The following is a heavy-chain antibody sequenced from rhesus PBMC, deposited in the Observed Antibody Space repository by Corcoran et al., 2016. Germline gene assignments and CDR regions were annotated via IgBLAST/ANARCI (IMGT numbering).Heavy chain of an antibody. D-gene: IGHD1-20*01. J-gene: IGHJ4*01. CDR3: ARGLSGTPDY. Sequence: QVQLQESGPGLVKPSETLSLTCGVSRGSITDTYYWNWIRQPPGKGLEWIGNIYGNSASTYYNTSLKRRVTISKDTSKNQFFLKLSSVTAADTAVYYCARGLSGTPDYWGQGVLVTVSS. V-gene: IGHV4S9*01. CDR2: IYGNSAST. CDR1: RGSITDTYY.